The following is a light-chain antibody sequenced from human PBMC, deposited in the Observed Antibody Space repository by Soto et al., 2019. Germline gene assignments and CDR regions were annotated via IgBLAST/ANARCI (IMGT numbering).Light chain of an antibody. CDR3: AAWDDSLNGPV. CDR2: SNN. CDR1: SSNIGSNT. V-gene: IGLV1-44*01. Sequence: QSELTQPPSASGTPGQRVTISCSGSSSNIGSNTVNWYQQLPGTAPKPLIYSNNQRPSGVPDRFSGSKSGTSASLAISGLQSEDEADYYCAAWDDSLNGPVFGGGTKLTVL. J-gene: IGLJ2*01.